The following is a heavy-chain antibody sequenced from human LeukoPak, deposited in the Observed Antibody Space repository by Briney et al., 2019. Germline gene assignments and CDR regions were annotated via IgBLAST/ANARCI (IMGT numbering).Heavy chain of an antibody. V-gene: IGHV4-39*01. J-gene: IGHJ5*02. CDR3: ARHFPHMDYSGWKQGWFDP. CDR1: GDSINSRSYY. Sequence: KPSETLSLTCTVSGDSINSRSYYWGWTRQPPGKGLERIGSIYYSGITYYNPSLKSRVTISVDTSENQFSLRLISVTAADTAVYYWARHFPHMDYSGWKQGWFDPWGQGTLVTVSS. D-gene: IGHD6-19*01. CDR2: IYYSGIT.